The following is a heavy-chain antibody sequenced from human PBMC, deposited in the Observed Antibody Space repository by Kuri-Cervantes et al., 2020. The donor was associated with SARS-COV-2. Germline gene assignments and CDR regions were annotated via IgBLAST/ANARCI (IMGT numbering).Heavy chain of an antibody. V-gene: IGHV3-53*01. J-gene: IGHJ6*02. CDR3: ARGTSETWYGLDV. Sequence: GESLKISCAASGFTFSSYGMHWVRQAPGKGLEWVSVIYSGGRTEYEDSVKGRFSISRDTSKNTLHLQMNGLRADDTAVYYCARGTSETWYGLDVWGQGTTVTVSS. CDR1: GFTFSSYG. CDR2: IYSGGRT. D-gene: IGHD1-1*01.